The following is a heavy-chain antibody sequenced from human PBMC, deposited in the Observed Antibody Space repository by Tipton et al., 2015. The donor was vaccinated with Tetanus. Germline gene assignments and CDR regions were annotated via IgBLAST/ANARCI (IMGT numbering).Heavy chain of an antibody. CDR3: ARRSLTNYGLDV. Sequence: SGFTFRSYGMHWVRQAPGKGLEWVALIWYDGSNKNYADSVKGRFTISRDHAKNTVYLQMNSLRAEDTAVYFCARRSLTNYGLDVWGQGTPVTVSS. CDR1: GFTFRSYG. V-gene: IGHV3-33*01. CDR2: IWYDGSNK. D-gene: IGHD1-1*01. J-gene: IGHJ6*02.